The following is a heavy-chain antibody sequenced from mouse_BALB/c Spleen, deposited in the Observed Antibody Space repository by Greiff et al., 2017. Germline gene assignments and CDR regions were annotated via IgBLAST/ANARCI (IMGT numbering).Heavy chain of an antibody. V-gene: IGHV2-9*02. CDR3: ARDRGSLWYFDV. CDR2: IWAGGST. CDR1: GFSLTSYG. J-gene: IGHJ1*01. D-gene: IGHD6-2*01. Sequence: VKLMESGPGLVAPSQSLSITCTVSGFSLTSYGVHWVRQPPGKGLEWLGVIWAGGSTNYNSALMSRLSISKDNSKSQVFLKMNSLQTDDTAMYYCARDRGSLWYFDVWGAGTTVTVSS.